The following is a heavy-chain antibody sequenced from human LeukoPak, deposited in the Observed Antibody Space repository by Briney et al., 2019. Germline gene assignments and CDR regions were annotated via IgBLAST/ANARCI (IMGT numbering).Heavy chain of an antibody. J-gene: IGHJ4*02. CDR3: ASLRERSYYARGFDY. D-gene: IGHD1-26*01. CDR2: IHYSGST. CDR1: GGSISSYY. Sequence: PSETLSLTCTVSGGSISSYYWSWIRQPPGKGLEWIGYIHYSGSTYYNPSLKSRVTISVDTSKNQFSLKLSSVTAANTAVYYCASLRERSYYARGFDYWGQGTLVTVSS. V-gene: IGHV4-59*04.